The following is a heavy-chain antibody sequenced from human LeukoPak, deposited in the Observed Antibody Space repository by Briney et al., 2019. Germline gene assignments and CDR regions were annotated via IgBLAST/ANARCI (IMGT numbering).Heavy chain of an antibody. V-gene: IGHV3-53*01. CDR1: GFTVSGNY. Sequence: GGSLRLSCAASGFTVSGNYMSWVRQAPGKGLEWVSLIYSGGTTYYADSVKGRFTISRDNSKNTLYLQMNSLRAEDTAVYFCAKSRSGSANWALRIFDNWGQGTLVTVSS. CDR3: AKSRSGSANWALRIFDN. CDR2: IYSGGTT. J-gene: IGHJ4*02. D-gene: IGHD2-15*01.